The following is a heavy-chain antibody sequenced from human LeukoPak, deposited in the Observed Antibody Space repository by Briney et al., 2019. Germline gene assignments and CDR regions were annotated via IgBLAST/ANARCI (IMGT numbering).Heavy chain of an antibody. CDR2: IYSGGST. J-gene: IGHJ3*02. D-gene: IGHD5-24*01. CDR1: GFTVSSDY. Sequence: GGSLRLSCAASGFTVSSDYMSWVRQAPGKGLEWVSVIYSGGSTYYADSVKGRFTISRDNSKNTLYLQMNSLRAEDTAVYYCARAWPGAFDIWGQGTMVTVSS. CDR3: ARAWPGAFDI. V-gene: IGHV3-66*01.